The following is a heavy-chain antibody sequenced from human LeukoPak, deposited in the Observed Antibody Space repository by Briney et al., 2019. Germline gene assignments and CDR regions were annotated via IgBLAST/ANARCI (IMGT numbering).Heavy chain of an antibody. Sequence: SETLSLTCTVSGGSISSHFWSWIRQPPGKGLEWIGYIYYSGSTNYNPSLESRVIISVDTSKNQFSLKLSSVTAADTAVYYCARFEGVATFDYWGQGTLVTVSS. CDR3: ARFEGVATFDY. D-gene: IGHD5-12*01. J-gene: IGHJ4*02. V-gene: IGHV4-59*11. CDR1: GGSISSHF. CDR2: IYYSGST.